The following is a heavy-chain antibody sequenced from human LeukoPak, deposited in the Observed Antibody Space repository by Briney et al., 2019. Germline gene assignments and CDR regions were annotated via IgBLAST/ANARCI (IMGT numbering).Heavy chain of an antibody. CDR1: GYSFTSYW. J-gene: IGHJ4*02. D-gene: IGHD3-22*01. Sequence: GESLKISCQGSGYSFTSYWIGWVRQMPGKGLEWMGIIYPGDSDTRYSPSFQGQVTISADKSISTAYLQWSSLKASDTAMYYCASHHYYDSSGYDYWGQGTLVTVSS. CDR3: ASHHYYDSSGYDY. CDR2: IYPGDSDT. V-gene: IGHV5-51*01.